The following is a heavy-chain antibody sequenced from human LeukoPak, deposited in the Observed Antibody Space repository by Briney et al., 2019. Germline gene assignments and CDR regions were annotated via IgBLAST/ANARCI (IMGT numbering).Heavy chain of an antibody. CDR3: AKVYGSGSYYNVVAGDMYNWFDP. Sequence: GGSLRLSCAASGFTFSSYSMNWVRQAPGKGLEWVSYISSSSSTIYYADSVKGRFTISRNNSKNTLYLQMNSLRAEDTAVYYCAKVYGSGSYYNVVAGDMYNWFDPWGQGTLVTVSS. J-gene: IGHJ5*02. CDR1: GFTFSSYS. V-gene: IGHV3-48*01. D-gene: IGHD3-10*01. CDR2: ISSSSSTI.